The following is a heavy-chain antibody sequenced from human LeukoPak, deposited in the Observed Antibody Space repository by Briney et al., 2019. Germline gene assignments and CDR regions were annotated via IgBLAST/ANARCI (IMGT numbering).Heavy chain of an antibody. Sequence: GGFLRLSCGASGFTFSNYWMSWVRRAPGKGLEWVSATSSSDDGKYYADSVRGRFTISRDNSKNTLYLQMNSLRAEDAAVYFCAKAPVTSCRGAYCYPFDSWGQGTLVTVSS. CDR2: TSSSDDGK. J-gene: IGHJ4*02. V-gene: IGHV3-23*01. CDR1: GFTFSNYW. CDR3: AKAPVTSCRGAYCYPFDS. D-gene: IGHD2-21*01.